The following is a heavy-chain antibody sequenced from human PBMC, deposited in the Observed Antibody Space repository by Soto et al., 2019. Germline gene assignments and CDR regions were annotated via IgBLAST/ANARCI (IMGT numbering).Heavy chain of an antibody. CDR1: GDSISNNKW. Sequence: SETLSLTCSVSGDSISNNKWWSWVRQPPGKGLEWIGEMHHSGSIHYNASLKGRATISVDKSRNQFSLQLSSVTAADTAVYYCARRYGGNLDYWGQGTLVTVSS. CDR2: MHHSGSI. D-gene: IGHD1-26*01. CDR3: ARRYGGNLDY. J-gene: IGHJ4*02. V-gene: IGHV4-4*02.